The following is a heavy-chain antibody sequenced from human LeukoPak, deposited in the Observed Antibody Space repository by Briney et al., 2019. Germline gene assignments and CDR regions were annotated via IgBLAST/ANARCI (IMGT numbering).Heavy chain of an antibody. V-gene: IGHV1-18*04. CDR2: ISAYNGNT. J-gene: IGHJ6*04. D-gene: IGHD5-12*01. Sequence: ASVKVSCKASGYTFTSYGISWVRQAPGQGLEWMGWISAYNGNTNYAQKLQGRVTMTTDTSTSTAYMELRSLRSDDTAVYYCARDREYSGYDYGLGCYYYGMDVWGKGTTVTVSS. CDR3: ARDREYSGYDYGLGCYYYGMDV. CDR1: GYTFTSYG.